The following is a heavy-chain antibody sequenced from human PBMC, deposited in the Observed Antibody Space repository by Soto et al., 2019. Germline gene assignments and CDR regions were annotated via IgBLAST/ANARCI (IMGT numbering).Heavy chain of an antibody. J-gene: IGHJ5*02. CDR2: ISSNGGIT. Sequence: PGGSLRLSCAASGFSFSSNAMHWVRQAPGKGLEHVSAISSNGGITYYANSVKGRFTISRDNSKNTLYLQMGSLRPEDMAVYYCASRYYDILTGYQISWGQGTLVTVSS. CDR3: ASRYYDILTGYQIS. D-gene: IGHD3-9*01. CDR1: GFSFSSNA. V-gene: IGHV3-64*01.